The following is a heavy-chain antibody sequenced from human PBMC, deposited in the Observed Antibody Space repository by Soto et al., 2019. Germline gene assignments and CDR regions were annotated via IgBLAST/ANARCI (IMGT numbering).Heavy chain of an antibody. D-gene: IGHD3-10*01. Sequence: QVQLVESGGGVVQPGRSLRLSCAASGFTFSNYAMHWVRQAPGKGLEWVAVISYDGSNKYYADSVKGRFTISRDNSKNTLYLQMNSLRAEDTAVYYCAKDVEVRGVDAFDIWGQGTMVTVSS. CDR3: AKDVEVRGVDAFDI. V-gene: IGHV3-30*18. CDR2: ISYDGSNK. CDR1: GFTFSNYA. J-gene: IGHJ3*02.